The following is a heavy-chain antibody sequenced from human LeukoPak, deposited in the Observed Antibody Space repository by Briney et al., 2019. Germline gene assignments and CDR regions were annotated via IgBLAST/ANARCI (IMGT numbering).Heavy chain of an antibody. Sequence: GGSLRLSCAASGFTFSSYAMSWVRQAPGKGLEWVSAISGSGGSTYYADSVKGRFTISRDNSKNTLYLQMNSLRAEDTAVYYCAKGGSRNYYYYGMDVWGQGTTVTVSS. D-gene: IGHD5-12*01. CDR1: GFTFSSYA. CDR2: ISGSGGST. CDR3: AKGGSRNYYYYGMDV. J-gene: IGHJ6*02. V-gene: IGHV3-23*01.